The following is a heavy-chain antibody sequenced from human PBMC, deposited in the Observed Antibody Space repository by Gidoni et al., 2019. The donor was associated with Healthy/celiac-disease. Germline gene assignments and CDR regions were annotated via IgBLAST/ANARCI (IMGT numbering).Heavy chain of an antibody. CDR2: ISYDGSNK. V-gene: IGHV3-30*01. CDR3: ARSEQWLVMGGSFDY. Sequence: HVQLVESGGGVVQPGRSLRLSCSASGFTFSSYAMHWVRQAPGKGLEWVAVISYDGSNKYYADSVKGRFTISRDNSKNTLYLQMNSLRAEDTAVYYCARSEQWLVMGGSFDYWGQGTLVTVSS. D-gene: IGHD6-19*01. J-gene: IGHJ4*02. CDR1: GFTFSSYA.